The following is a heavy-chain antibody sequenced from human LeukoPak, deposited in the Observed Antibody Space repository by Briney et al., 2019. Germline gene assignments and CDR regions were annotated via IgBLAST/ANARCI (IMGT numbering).Heavy chain of an antibody. V-gene: IGHV3-66*01. CDR2: IYSGGST. J-gene: IGHJ4*02. D-gene: IGHD3-10*01. CDR3: ARDFYGSGSPN. CDR1: GFTVSSNY. Sequence: GGSLRLSCAASGFTVSSNYMSWVSQAPGKGLEWVSVIYSGGSTYYADSVKGRFTISSDNSKNTLYLQMNSLRAEDTAVYYCARDFYGSGSPNWGQGTLVTVSS.